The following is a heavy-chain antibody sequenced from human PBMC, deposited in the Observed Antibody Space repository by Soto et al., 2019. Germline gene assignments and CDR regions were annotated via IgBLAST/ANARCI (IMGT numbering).Heavy chain of an antibody. J-gene: IGHJ4*02. Sequence: GWSLRLSCASSVFTFISYGMHWVRQAPGKGLEWVAVISYDGSNKYYADSVKGRFTISRDNSKNTLYLQMNSLRAEDTAVYYCAKSHEVTTLDYWGQGTLVTVSS. CDR1: VFTFISYG. CDR3: AKSHEVTTLDY. CDR2: ISYDGSNK. V-gene: IGHV3-30*18. D-gene: IGHD4-17*01.